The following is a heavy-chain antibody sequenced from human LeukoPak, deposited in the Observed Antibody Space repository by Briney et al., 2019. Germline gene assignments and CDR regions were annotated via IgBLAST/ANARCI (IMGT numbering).Heavy chain of an antibody. V-gene: IGHV3-21*01. Sequence: PGGSLRLSCAASGFTFSNYSMNWVRQAPGKGLEWVSSISSSSSYIYYADSVKGRFTISRDNAKNSLYLQMNSLRAEDTAVYYCARGAEYQDYFDYWGQGTLVTVSS. CDR2: ISSSSSYI. CDR3: ARGAEYQDYFDY. D-gene: IGHD2-2*01. CDR1: GFTFSNYS. J-gene: IGHJ4*02.